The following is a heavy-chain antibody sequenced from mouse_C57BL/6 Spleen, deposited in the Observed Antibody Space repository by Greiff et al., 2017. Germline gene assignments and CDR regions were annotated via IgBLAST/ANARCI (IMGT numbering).Heavy chain of an antibody. J-gene: IGHJ4*01. V-gene: IGHV1-76*01. CDR2: IYPGSGNT. Sequence: VQLQQSGAELVRPGASVKLSCKASGYTFTDYYINWVKQRPGQGLEWIARIYPGSGNTYYNEKFKGKATLTAETSSSTAYMQLSSLTSEDSAVYFCARFGYGSSSGYAMDYWGQGTSVTVSS. CDR3: ARFGYGSSSGYAMDY. CDR1: GYTFTDYY. D-gene: IGHD1-1*01.